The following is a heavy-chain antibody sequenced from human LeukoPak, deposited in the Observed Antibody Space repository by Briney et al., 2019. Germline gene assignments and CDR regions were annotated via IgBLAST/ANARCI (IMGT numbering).Heavy chain of an antibody. CDR3: ARDVNWNYCDY. CDR2: ISTSSSYI. V-gene: IGHV3-21*01. J-gene: IGHJ4*01. D-gene: IGHD1-20*01. Sequence: GGSLRLPCAASGFTFSSYSMNWVRQAPGKGLEWVSFISTSSSYIYYADSVKGRFTISRDNAKNSLYLQMNSLRAEDTAVYYCARDVNWNYCDYWGHGTLVTVSS. CDR1: GFTFSSYS.